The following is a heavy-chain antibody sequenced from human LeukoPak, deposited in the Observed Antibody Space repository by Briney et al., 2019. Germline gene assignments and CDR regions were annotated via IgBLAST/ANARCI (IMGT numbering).Heavy chain of an antibody. CDR1: GFPFDDYG. V-gene: IGHV3-20*04. J-gene: IGHJ4*02. Sequence: GSLRLSCAASGFPFDDYGMSWVRQASGEGLEWVSGINWNGGSTGYADSVKGRFTISRDNAKNSLYLQMNSLRAEDTALYYCARSKSFDFWSGYSGFDYWGQGTLVTVSS. D-gene: IGHD3-3*01. CDR2: INWNGGST. CDR3: ARSKSFDFWSGYSGFDY.